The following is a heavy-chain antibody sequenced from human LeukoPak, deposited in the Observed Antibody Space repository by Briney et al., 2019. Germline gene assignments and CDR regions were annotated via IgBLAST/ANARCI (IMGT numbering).Heavy chain of an antibody. CDR3: ARGRYSSGWSFFDY. J-gene: IGHJ4*02. Sequence: SETLSLTCTVSGGSISSYYWSWIRQPPGKGLEWIGYIYYSGSTNYNPSLKSRVTISVDTSKNQFSLKLSSVTAADTAVYYCARGRYSSGWSFFDYWGQGTLVTVSS. V-gene: IGHV4-59*12. CDR1: GGSISSYY. D-gene: IGHD6-19*01. CDR2: IYYSGST.